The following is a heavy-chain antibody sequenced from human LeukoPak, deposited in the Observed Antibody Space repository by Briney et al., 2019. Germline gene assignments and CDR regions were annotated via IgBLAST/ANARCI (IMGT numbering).Heavy chain of an antibody. V-gene: IGHV3-21*01. CDR3: ARGDIAAEGQH. J-gene: IGHJ1*01. Sequence: GGSLRLSCAASGFTFSSYGMHWVRQAPGKGLEWVSSISSSSSYIYYADSVKGRFTISRDNAKNSLYLQMNSLRAEDTAVYYCARGDIAAEGQHWGRGTLVTVSS. CDR2: ISSSSSYI. D-gene: IGHD6-13*01. CDR1: GFTFSSYG.